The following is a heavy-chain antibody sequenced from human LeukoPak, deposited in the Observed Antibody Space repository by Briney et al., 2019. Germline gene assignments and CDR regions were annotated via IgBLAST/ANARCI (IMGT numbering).Heavy chain of an antibody. CDR2: INPNSGGT. J-gene: IGHJ4*02. CDR1: GYTFTGYY. D-gene: IGHD3-10*01. Sequence: GASVKVSCKASGYTFTGYYMHWVRQAPGQGLEWMGWINPNSGGTNYAQKFQGRVTMTRDTSISTAYMELSRLRSDDTAVYYCATDLITGSGSYFEYWGQGTLVTVSS. V-gene: IGHV1-2*02. CDR3: ATDLITGSGSYFEY.